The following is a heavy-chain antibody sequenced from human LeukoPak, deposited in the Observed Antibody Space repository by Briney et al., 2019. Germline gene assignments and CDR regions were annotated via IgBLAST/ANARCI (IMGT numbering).Heavy chain of an antibody. V-gene: IGHV4-59*08. Sequence: SETLSLTCTVSGGSISSYYWSWIRQPPGKGLEWIGYIYHSGSTNYNPSLKSRVTISVDTSKNQFSLKLSSVTAADTAVYYCARHGAPYYYDSSGPFDYWGQGTLVTVSS. J-gene: IGHJ4*02. CDR2: IYHSGST. CDR1: GGSISSYY. CDR3: ARHGAPYYYDSSGPFDY. D-gene: IGHD3-22*01.